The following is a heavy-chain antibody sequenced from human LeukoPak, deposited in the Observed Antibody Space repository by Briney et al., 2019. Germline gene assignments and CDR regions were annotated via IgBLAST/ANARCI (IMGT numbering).Heavy chain of an antibody. D-gene: IGHD2-21*01. CDR1: GGSISISASY. CDR3: ARQIWPPYIPS. V-gene: IGHV4-39*01. Sequence: SETLSLTCDVYGGSISISASYWGWVRQPPGKRLEWIATVHYSGSTFYSPSLKSRVPISVDTSQSQFSLKLGSVTATDTAVYYWARQIWPPYIPSWGRGVLVTVSS. J-gene: IGHJ5*02. CDR2: VHYSGST.